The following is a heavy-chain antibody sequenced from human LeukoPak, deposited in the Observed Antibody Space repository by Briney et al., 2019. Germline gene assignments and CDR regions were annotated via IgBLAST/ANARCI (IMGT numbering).Heavy chain of an antibody. CDR1: GFTFSSYW. CDR2: IKQDGSET. V-gene: IGHV3-7*02. Sequence: GGSLRLSCAASGFTFSSYWMTWVRQAPGQGLEWVANIKQDGSETYYVDSVKGRFTISRDNSKNTLYLQMNSLRVEDTAVYYCALGLVTDYWGQGTLVTVSS. D-gene: IGHD3-9*01. J-gene: IGHJ4*02. CDR3: ALGLVTDY.